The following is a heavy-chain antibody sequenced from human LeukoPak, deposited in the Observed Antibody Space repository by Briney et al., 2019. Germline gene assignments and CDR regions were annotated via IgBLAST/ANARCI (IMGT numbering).Heavy chain of an antibody. D-gene: IGHD6-13*01. CDR2: IYTSGST. Sequence: SETLSLTCTVSGGSISSSSYYWGWIRQPAGKGLEWIGRIYTSGSTNYNPSLKSRVTISVDTSKNQFSLKLSSVTAADTAVYYCASLTIAAAGPSNAEYFQHWGQGTLVTVSS. CDR3: ASLTIAAAGPSNAEYFQH. J-gene: IGHJ1*01. V-gene: IGHV4-61*02. CDR1: GGSISSSSYY.